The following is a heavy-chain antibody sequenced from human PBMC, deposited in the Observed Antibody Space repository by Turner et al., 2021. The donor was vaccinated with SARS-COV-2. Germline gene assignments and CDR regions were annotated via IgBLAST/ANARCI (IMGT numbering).Heavy chain of an antibody. CDR2: ISSGSTYK. J-gene: IGHJ4*02. V-gene: IGHV3-21*01. CDR1: GFTFSSYG. D-gene: IGHD3-3*01. CDR3: AKDFWAATD. Sequence: EVQLVESGGGLVKPGGSLRLSCAASGFTFSSYGMNWVRQATGKGLEWGSYISSGSTYKHYADLGRGRFTISRDNAKNSVYLQMDSLRAEDTAMYFCAKDFWAATDWGQGTLVTVSS.